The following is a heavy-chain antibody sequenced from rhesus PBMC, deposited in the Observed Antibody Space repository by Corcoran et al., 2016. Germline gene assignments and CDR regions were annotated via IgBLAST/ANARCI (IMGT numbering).Heavy chain of an antibody. D-gene: IGHD4-29*01. J-gene: IGHJ6*01. V-gene: IGHV4-80*01. Sequence: QVQLQESGPGLVKPSETLSLTCAVSGGSFSSYWWSWIRQPPGKGLEWIGEVNGKSGSTNSNPSLKSRVPISKDASKNHFSLKLSSVTAADTAVYYCARLTTVAATWFYGLDPWGQGVVVTVSS. CDR1: GGSFSSYW. CDR3: ARLTTVAATWFYGLDP. CDR2: VNGKSGST.